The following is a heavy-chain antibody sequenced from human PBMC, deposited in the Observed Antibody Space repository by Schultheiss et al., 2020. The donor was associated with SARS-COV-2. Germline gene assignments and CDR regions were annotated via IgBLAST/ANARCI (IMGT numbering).Heavy chain of an antibody. CDR2: ISGSGGST. CDR1: GFTFSSYE. Sequence: GESLKISCAASGFTFSSYEMNWVRQAPGKGLEWVSAISGSGGSTYYADSVKGRFTISRDNSKNTLYLQMNSLRAEDTAVYYCAKGGDILTGYYNTNYFDYWGQGTLVTVSS. CDR3: AKGGDILTGYYNTNYFDY. D-gene: IGHD3-9*01. V-gene: IGHV3-23*01. J-gene: IGHJ4*02.